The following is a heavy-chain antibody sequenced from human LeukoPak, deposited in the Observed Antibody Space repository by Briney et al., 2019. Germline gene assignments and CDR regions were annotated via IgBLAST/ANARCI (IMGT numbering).Heavy chain of an antibody. V-gene: IGHV4-34*01. CDR1: GGSFSGYY. J-gene: IGHJ6*03. Sequence: SETLSLTRAVYGGSFSGYYWTWIRQTPEKGREWIGEMNPIGGTSYNPSLKSRVTISADTSKNQFSLKLSSVTAADTAVYYCARGRQDVTMIVVVMTAVSYYLDVWGKGTTVTVS. D-gene: IGHD3-22*01. CDR3: ARGRQDVTMIVVVMTAVSYYLDV. CDR2: MNPIGGT.